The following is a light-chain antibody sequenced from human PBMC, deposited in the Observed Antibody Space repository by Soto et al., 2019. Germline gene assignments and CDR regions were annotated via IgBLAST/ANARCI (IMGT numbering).Light chain of an antibody. CDR2: DAF. Sequence: VLTQSPATLSLSPGQRATLSCRASQSVSNYLAWYQQKAGQAPRLLIYDAFKRATGIPVRFSGSGSETDFTLTISSLEPEDFALYYCQQRRNWPLTFGQGTRLEIK. CDR1: QSVSNY. V-gene: IGKV3-11*01. J-gene: IGKJ5*01. CDR3: QQRRNWPLT.